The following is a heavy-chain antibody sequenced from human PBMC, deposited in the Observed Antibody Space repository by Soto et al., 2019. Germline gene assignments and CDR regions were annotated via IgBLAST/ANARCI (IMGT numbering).Heavy chain of an antibody. CDR3: ASVRSSSYFDY. J-gene: IGHJ4*02. D-gene: IGHD4-17*01. CDR1: GGSISSYY. V-gene: IGHV4-59*08. CDR2: IYYSGST. Sequence: SETLSLTCTVSGGSISSYYWSWIRQPPGKGLEWIGYIYYSGSTNYNPSLKSRVTISVDTSKNQFSLQLSSVTAADTAVFYCASVRSSSYFDYWGQGTLVTVSS.